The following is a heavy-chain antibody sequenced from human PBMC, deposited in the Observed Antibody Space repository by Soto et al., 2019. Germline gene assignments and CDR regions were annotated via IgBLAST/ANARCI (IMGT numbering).Heavy chain of an antibody. CDR2: IIPFFGTA. CDR1: GGTFSTFG. Sequence: QVQLVQSGAEVKKTGSSVKVSCKTSGGTFSTFGISWVRQAPGQGLEWMGGIIPFFGTAEYSQKFEDRITITADESTNTVYKDLRRLTSEDTAIYYCARTAPMDAGDKYYYDFWGQGALVTVSS. V-gene: IGHV1-69*01. CDR3: ARTAPMDAGDKYYYDF. J-gene: IGHJ4*02. D-gene: IGHD3-16*01.